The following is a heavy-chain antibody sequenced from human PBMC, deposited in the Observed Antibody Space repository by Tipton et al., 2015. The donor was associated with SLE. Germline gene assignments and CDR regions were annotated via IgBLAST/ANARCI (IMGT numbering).Heavy chain of an antibody. CDR1: GFTFSSYA. D-gene: IGHD2-2*01. CDR3: ASEVVPAAIDYFDY. J-gene: IGHJ4*02. CDR2: ISYDGSNK. Sequence: RSLRLSCAASGFTFSSYAMHWVRQAPGKGLEWVAVISYDGSNKYYADSVKGRFTISRDNSKNTLYLQMNSLRAEDTAVYYCASEVVPAAIDYFDYWGQGTLVTVSS. V-gene: IGHV3-30-3*01.